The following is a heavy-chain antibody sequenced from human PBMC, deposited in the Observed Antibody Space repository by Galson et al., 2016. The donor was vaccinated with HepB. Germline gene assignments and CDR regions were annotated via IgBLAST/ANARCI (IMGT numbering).Heavy chain of an antibody. V-gene: IGHV3-53*01. J-gene: IGHJ4*02. CDR3: ARVPDYSPTFFDY. CDR2: IYSDTST. D-gene: IGHD3-9*01. CDR1: GFRVSGNY. Sequence: SLRLSCAASGFRVSGNYMSWVRQAPGQGLEWVSTIYSDTSTYYADSVKGRFTISRDNSKNTLYLQMNSLRAEDTAIYYCARVPDYSPTFFDYWGQGTLVTVSS.